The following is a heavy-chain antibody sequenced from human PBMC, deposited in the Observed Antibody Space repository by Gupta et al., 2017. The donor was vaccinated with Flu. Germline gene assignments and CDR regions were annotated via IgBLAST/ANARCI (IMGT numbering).Heavy chain of an antibody. CDR3: SRSYTGTYYQNYYFDH. J-gene: IGHJ4*02. CDR1: GFIFRDYA. V-gene: IGHV3-49*03. CDR2: IRGKAYGETP. Sequence: EVQLVDSGGDLVQPGRSLRLFCRGSGFIFRDYAMSWFRQAPGKGLEWVALIRGKAYGETPEYAASVKGRFTISRDDSGSIAYLQMNSLKSEDTGLYFCSRSYTGTYYQNYYFDHWGQGTLVTVSS. D-gene: IGHD1-26*01.